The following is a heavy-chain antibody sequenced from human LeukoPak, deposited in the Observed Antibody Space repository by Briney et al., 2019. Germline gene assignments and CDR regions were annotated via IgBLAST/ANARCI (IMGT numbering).Heavy chain of an antibody. D-gene: IGHD5-12*01. J-gene: IGHJ4*02. Sequence: GGSLRLSCAASGFTFSSYSMNWVRQAPGKGLEWVSYISSSSSTIYYADSVKGRFTISRDNAKNSLYLQMNSLRAEDTAVYYCARGSSGYDYYYWGQGTLVTVSS. V-gene: IGHV3-48*04. CDR1: GFTFSSYS. CDR2: ISSSSSTI. CDR3: ARGSSGYDYYY.